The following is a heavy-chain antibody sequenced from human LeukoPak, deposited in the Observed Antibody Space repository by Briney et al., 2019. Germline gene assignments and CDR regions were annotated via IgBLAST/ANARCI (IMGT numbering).Heavy chain of an antibody. Sequence: LAGGSLRLSCAASGFTVSSNYMSWVPESPGRAGVGVPMSGSRSSTYSGGAVKGRFTISRDNSKNTLYLQMNSLRAEDTAVYYCAKDLEMATILHYLDYWGQGALVTVSS. J-gene: IGHJ4*02. CDR3: AKDLEMATILHYLDY. D-gene: IGHD5-24*01. V-gene: IGHV3-66*02. CDR2: SGSRSST. CDR1: GFTVSSNY.